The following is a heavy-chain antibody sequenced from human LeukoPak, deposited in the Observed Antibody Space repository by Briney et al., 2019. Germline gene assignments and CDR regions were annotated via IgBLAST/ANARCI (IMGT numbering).Heavy chain of an antibody. D-gene: IGHD3-3*01. CDR2: IYTSGST. CDR1: GGSISSGSYY. J-gene: IGHJ4*02. Sequence: SETLSLTCTVSGGSISSGSYYWSWIRQPAGKGLEWIGRIYTSGSTNYNPSLKSRVTISVDTPKNQFSLKLSSVTAADTAVYYCARSLSNYDFWSGYLYYFDYWGQGTLVTVSS. V-gene: IGHV4-61*02. CDR3: ARSLSNYDFWSGYLYYFDY.